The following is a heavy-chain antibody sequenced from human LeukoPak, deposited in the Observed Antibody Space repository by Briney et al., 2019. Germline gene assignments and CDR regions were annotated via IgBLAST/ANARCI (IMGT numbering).Heavy chain of an antibody. Sequence: SETLSLTCAVYGGSFSADYWSWIRQPPGKGLEWLGEINHSGSTNYNPSLKSPVTISVDTSKNQFSLKLRSVAAADTAVYYCARQGRYSSTWNYYYMDVWGKGTTVTVSS. D-gene: IGHD6-13*01. CDR1: GGSFSADY. J-gene: IGHJ6*03. V-gene: IGHV4-34*01. CDR3: ARQGRYSSTWNYYYMDV. CDR2: INHSGST.